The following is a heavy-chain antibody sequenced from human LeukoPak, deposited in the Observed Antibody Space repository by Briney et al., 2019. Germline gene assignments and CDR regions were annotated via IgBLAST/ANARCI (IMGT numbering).Heavy chain of an antibody. J-gene: IGHJ6*02. CDR3: ARVDWSGYYFYYYYYGMDV. Sequence: GGSLRLSCAASGFTFSSYWMHWVRQAPGKGLVWVSRIYSDGSSYTADSVKGRFTISRDNAKDTLYLQMNSLRVEDTAVYYCARVDWSGYYFYYYYYGMDVWGQGTTVTVSS. CDR1: GFTFSSYW. CDR2: IYSDGSSY. V-gene: IGHV3-74*03. D-gene: IGHD3-3*01.